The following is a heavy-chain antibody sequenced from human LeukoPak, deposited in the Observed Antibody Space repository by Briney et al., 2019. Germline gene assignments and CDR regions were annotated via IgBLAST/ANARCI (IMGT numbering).Heavy chain of an antibody. Sequence: SETLSLTCTVSGGSISSYYWSWIRQPPGKGLEWIGYIYYSGSTNYNPSLKSRVTISLDTSKNQFSLNLNSVTAADTAVYYCARHYVFVSGGSSFDYWGQGTLVTVSS. J-gene: IGHJ4*02. CDR2: IYYSGST. V-gene: IGHV4-59*08. CDR1: GGSISSYY. D-gene: IGHD3-16*01. CDR3: ARHYVFVSGGSSFDY.